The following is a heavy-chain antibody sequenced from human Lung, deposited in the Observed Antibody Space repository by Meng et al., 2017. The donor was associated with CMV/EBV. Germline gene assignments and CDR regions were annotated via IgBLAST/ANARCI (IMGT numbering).Heavy chain of an antibody. CDR3: ARDPPPDPGIAVAGFFDP. CDR1: GYTFTGYY. Sequence: SXXVSXXASGYTFTGYYMHWVRQAPGQGLEWMGWVNPSSGGTNYAQKFQGRVTMTRDTSISTAYMELSRLRSDDTAVYYCARDPPPDPGIAVAGFFDPWXQGTLVTVSS. V-gene: IGHV1-2*02. D-gene: IGHD6-19*01. J-gene: IGHJ5*02. CDR2: VNPSSGGT.